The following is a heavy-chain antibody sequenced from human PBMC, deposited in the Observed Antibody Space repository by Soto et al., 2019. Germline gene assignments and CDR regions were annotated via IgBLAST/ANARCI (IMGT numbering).Heavy chain of an antibody. CDR3: ARGEVVYSSGWYPKFDD. D-gene: IGHD6-19*01. J-gene: IGHJ4*02. CDR1: GFTVSSNY. Sequence: GGSLRLSCAASGFTVSSNYMSWVRQAPGKGLEWVSVIYSGGSTYYADSVKGRFTISRDNSKNTLYLQMNSLRAEDTAVYYCARGEVVYSSGWYPKFDDWGQGTLVIVSS. V-gene: IGHV3-66*01. CDR2: IYSGGST.